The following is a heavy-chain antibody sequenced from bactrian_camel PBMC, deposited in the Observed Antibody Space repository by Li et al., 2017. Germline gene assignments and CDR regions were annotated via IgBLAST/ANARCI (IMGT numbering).Heavy chain of an antibody. V-gene: IGHV3S55*01. D-gene: IGHD6*01. J-gene: IGHJ6*01. CDR1: GLPYRSYC. CDR3: AAGIDCTGSSCSCGEPSPDFGY. CDR2: IGSDGTT. Sequence: HVQLVESGGGSVQPGGSLRLSCVTSGLPYRSYCMAWLRQGADQEREIVATIGSDGTTNYADSAKGRFTISQDNDKINLYLQMNSLKTEDTAVYYCAAGIDCTGSSCSCGEPSPDFGYWGQGTQVTVS.